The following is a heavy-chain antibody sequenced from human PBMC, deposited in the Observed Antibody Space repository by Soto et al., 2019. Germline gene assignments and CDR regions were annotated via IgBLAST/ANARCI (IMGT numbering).Heavy chain of an antibody. CDR1: GYTFTSYA. D-gene: IGHD4-17*01. V-gene: IGHV1-3*01. J-gene: IGHJ6*03. CDR3: ARGPATTVTTIGYYYMDV. CDR2: INAGNGNT. Sequence: ASVKVSCKASGYTFTSYAMHWVRQAPGQRLEWMGWINAGNGNTKYSQKFQGRVTITRDTSASTAYMELSSLRSEDTAVYYCARGPATTVTTIGYYYMDVWGKGTTVTVSS.